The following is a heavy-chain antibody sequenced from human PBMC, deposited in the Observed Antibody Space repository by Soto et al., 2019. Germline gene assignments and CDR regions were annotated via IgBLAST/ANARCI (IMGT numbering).Heavy chain of an antibody. J-gene: IGHJ3*02. CDR3: VRYDRINMKPYSPEGFHI. D-gene: IGHD3-3*02. Sequence: ASETLSLTCIVSGGSISRRGYYWGWIRQPPGKGLEWIGAISYSGNIYYNPSLKSRVTISVDTSKNQFSLRLSSVTAADTGVYYCVRYDRINMKPYSPEGFHIWGQGTMVTVSS. CDR1: GGSISRRGYY. CDR2: ISYSGNI. V-gene: IGHV4-39*01.